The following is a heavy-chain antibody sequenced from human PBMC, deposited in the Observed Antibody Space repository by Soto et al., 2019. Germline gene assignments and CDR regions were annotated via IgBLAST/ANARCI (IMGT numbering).Heavy chain of an antibody. CDR3: ARDKRVQCCGMDV. CDR1: GYTFTSYY. J-gene: IGHJ6*02. CDR2: INPSGGST. V-gene: IGHV1-46*01. Sequence: QVQLVQSGAEVKKPGASVKVSCKASGYTFTSYYMHWVRQAPGQGLEWMGIINPSGGSTSYAQKFQGRVTMTRDTSTSTVYMELSSLXSXDTAXYYCARDKRVQCCGMDVWGQGTTVTVSS. D-gene: IGHD1-1*01.